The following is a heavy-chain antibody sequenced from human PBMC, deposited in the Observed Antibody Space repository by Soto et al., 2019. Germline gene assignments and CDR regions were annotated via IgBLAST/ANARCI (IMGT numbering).Heavy chain of an antibody. D-gene: IGHD3-10*01. CDR1: GFTFSSYG. V-gene: IGHV3-30*18. J-gene: IGHJ6*02. CDR3: AKDRRFGELLSGVYYYYGMDV. Sequence: QVQLVESGGGVVQPGRSLRLSCAASGFTFSSYGMHWVRQAPGKGLEWVAVISYDGSNKYYADSVKGRFTISRDNSKNTLYLQMNSLRAEDTAVYYCAKDRRFGELLSGVYYYYGMDVWGLGTTVTVSS. CDR2: ISYDGSNK.